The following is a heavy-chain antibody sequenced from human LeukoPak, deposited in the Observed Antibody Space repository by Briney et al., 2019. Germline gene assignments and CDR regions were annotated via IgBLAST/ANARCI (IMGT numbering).Heavy chain of an antibody. J-gene: IGHJ4*02. CDR1: GFTFSSYG. V-gene: IGHV3-9*01. Sequence: GGSLRLSCAASGFTFSSYGMHWVRQAPGKGLEWVSGISWNSGSIGYADSVKGRFTISRDNAKNSLYLQMNSLRAEDTAVYYCARDVRAGITMIVVVITPNPYYFDYWGQGTLVTVSS. D-gene: IGHD3-22*01. CDR2: ISWNSGSI. CDR3: ARDVRAGITMIVVVITPNPYYFDY.